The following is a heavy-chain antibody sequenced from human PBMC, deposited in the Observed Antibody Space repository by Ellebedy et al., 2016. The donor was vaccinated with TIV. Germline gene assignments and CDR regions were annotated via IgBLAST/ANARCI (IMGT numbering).Heavy chain of an antibody. J-gene: IGHJ5*02. CDR1: GFTFDDHA. V-gene: IGHV3-9*01. CDR2: ISWNSADE. Sequence: SLKISXAASGFTFDDHAMHWVRQAPGKGLEWVSGISWNSADEAYAESVKDRLTISRDNAKNSLYLQMNSLGAEDTAVYFCARGRYYCSSTSCYAPSWFDPWGQGTLVTVSS. D-gene: IGHD2-2*01. CDR3: ARGRYYCSSTSCYAPSWFDP.